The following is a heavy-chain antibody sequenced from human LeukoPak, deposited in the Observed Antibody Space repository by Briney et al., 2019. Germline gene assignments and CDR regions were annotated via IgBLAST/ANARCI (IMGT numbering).Heavy chain of an antibody. CDR2: ITTSSSYI. Sequence: GESLTLSCAASGLTLNYYSMDWVRQAPGKGLEWVASITTSSSYIYYADSVRGRFTISRDNAKNSLYLQMSSLGAEDTAVYYCARDGVVGATKWGHFDFWGQGTRVTVSS. CDR1: GLTLNYYS. V-gene: IGHV3-21*01. D-gene: IGHD1-26*01. J-gene: IGHJ4*02. CDR3: ARDGVVGATKWGHFDF.